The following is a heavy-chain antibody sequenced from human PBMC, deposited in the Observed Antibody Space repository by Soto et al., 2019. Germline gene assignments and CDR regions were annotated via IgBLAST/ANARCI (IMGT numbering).Heavy chain of an antibody. CDR2: INHSGST. CDR1: GGSFSGYY. CDR3: ARGLMCSGGSCYSSDYYYMDV. Sequence: SETLSLTCAVYGGSFSGYYWSWIRQPPGKGLEWIGEINHSGSTNYNPSLKSRVTISVDTSKNQFSLKLSSVTAADTAVYCCARGLMCSGGSCYSSDYYYMDVWGQGTTVTVSS. V-gene: IGHV4-34*01. D-gene: IGHD2-15*01. J-gene: IGHJ6*03.